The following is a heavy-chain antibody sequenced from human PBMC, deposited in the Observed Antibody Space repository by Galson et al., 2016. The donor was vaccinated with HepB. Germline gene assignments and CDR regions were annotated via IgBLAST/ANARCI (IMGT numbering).Heavy chain of an antibody. J-gene: IGHJ6*02. D-gene: IGHD2-15*01. CDR2: MDWDDDK. CDR3: ARMRVVVAATDDSSDFYSGMEV. CDR1: GFSLTTTGMS. V-gene: IGHV2-70*20. Sequence: PALVKPTQTLTLTCTFSGFSLTTTGMSVTWVRQPPGKALEWLALMDWDDDKYYCTSLKTRLTISKDTSKNQVVLTMTNMDPGDAATYYCARMRVVVAATDDSSDFYSGMEVWGQGTTVTVSS.